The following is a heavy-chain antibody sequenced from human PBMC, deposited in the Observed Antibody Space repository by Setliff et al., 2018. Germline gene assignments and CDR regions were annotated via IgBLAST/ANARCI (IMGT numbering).Heavy chain of an antibody. CDR3: ARDSSRIQDTYYYYFGMDV. V-gene: IGHV3-21*01. Sequence: GGSLRLSCAASGFTFSSYSMNWVRQAPGKGLEWVSSISSSSSYIYYADSVKGRFTISRDNAKNSLYLQMNSLRAEDTAVYYCARDSSRIQDTYYYYFGMDVWGQGTPVTVSS. J-gene: IGHJ6*02. CDR1: GFTFSSYS. D-gene: IGHD5-18*01. CDR2: ISSSSSYI.